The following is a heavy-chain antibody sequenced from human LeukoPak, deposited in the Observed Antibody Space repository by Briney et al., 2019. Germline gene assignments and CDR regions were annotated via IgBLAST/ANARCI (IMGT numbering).Heavy chain of an antibody. CDR3: AFRYFDWLSPVDY. J-gene: IGHJ4*02. D-gene: IGHD3-9*01. CDR1: GGSISSGDYY. V-gene: IGHV4-30-4*01. CDR2: LYYSGST. Sequence: PSQTLSLTCTVSGGSISSGDYYWSWIRQPPGKGLEWIGYLYYSGSTYYNPSLKSRVTISVDTSKTQFSLKLSSVTAADTAVYYCAFRYFDWLSPVDYWGQGTLVTVSS.